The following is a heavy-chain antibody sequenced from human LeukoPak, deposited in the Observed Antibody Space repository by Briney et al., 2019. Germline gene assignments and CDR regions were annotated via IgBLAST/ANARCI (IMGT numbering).Heavy chain of an antibody. V-gene: IGHV3-73*01. J-gene: IGHJ4*02. CDR2: IRSTANGCAT. CDR3: TGNYYGSGSYADFDY. D-gene: IGHD3-10*01. CDR1: GFTFSGSA. Sequence: GGSLRLSCAASGFTFSGSALHWVRQASGKGLEWVGRIRSTANGCATAYAASVEGRFTISRDDSKNTAYLQMDSLKTEDTAVYYCTGNYYGSGSYADFDYWGQGTLVTVSS.